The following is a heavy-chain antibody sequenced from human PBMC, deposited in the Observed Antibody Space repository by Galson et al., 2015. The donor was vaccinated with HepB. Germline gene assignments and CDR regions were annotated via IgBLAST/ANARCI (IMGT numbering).Heavy chain of an antibody. CDR1: GGSISSGGYY. CDR2: IYYSGST. J-gene: IGHJ4*02. Sequence: TLSLTCTFSGGSISSGGYYWSWIRQHPGKGLEWIGYIYYSGSTYYNPSLKSRVTISVDTSKNQFSLKLSSVTAADTAVYYCAQSSSSFFRYWGQGTLVTVSS. V-gene: IGHV4-31*03. CDR3: AQSSSSFFRY. D-gene: IGHD6-6*01.